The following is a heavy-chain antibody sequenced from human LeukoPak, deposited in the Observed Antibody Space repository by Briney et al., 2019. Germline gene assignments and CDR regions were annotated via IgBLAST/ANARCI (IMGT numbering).Heavy chain of an antibody. D-gene: IGHD6-19*01. CDR1: GFTLSSYW. CDR2: INQDVSEI. Sequence: GGSLRLSCAASGFTLSSYWMSWVRQAPGKGLEWVANINQDVSEINYVDSVKGRFTISRDNAKNSLYLQMNSLRAEDTALYYCARDKLMAGSDYWGQGTLVTVSS. J-gene: IGHJ4*02. CDR3: ARDKLMAGSDY. V-gene: IGHV3-7*03.